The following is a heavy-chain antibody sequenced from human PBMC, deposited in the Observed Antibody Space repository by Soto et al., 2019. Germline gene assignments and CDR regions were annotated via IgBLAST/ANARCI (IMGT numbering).Heavy chain of an antibody. CDR1: GYTFTSYD. CDR2: MNPNSGNT. J-gene: IGHJ6*02. D-gene: IGHD5-18*01. Sequence: ASVKVSCKASGYTFTSYDINWVRQATGQGLEWMGWMNPNSGNTGYAQKLQGRVTMTRNTSISTAYMELSSLRSEDTAVYYCARGGYSDGLYYYGMDVWGQGTTVTVSS. V-gene: IGHV1-8*01. CDR3: ARGGYSDGLYYYGMDV.